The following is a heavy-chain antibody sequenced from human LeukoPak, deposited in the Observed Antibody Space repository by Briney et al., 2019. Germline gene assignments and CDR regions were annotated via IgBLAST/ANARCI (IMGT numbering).Heavy chain of an antibody. V-gene: IGHV3-74*01. CDR2: IDRDGTST. CDR1: GFTFSGNW. Sequence: PGGSLRLSCAASGFTFSGNWMHWVRQAPGKGLVWVARIDRDGTSTGYADSVKGRFTISRDNAENTLYLQMNSLRAEDTAVYYCARDTVGFDYWGQGTLVTVSS. D-gene: IGHD4-17*01. CDR3: ARDTVGFDY. J-gene: IGHJ4*02.